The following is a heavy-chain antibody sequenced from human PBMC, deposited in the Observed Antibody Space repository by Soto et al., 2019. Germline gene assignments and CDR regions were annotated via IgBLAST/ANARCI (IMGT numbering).Heavy chain of an antibody. V-gene: IGHV3-53*01. CDR2: IYSGGST. CDR3: ARVANYYDSSGPKDYFDY. J-gene: IGHJ4*02. CDR1: GFGVSSNY. D-gene: IGHD3-22*01. Sequence: GGSLRLSCAASGFGVSSNYMSWVRQAPGKGLEWVSIIYSGGSTYYADSVKGRFTISRDNSKNTLYLQMNSLRAEDTAVFYCARVANYYDSSGPKDYFDYWGTGTLVTVSS.